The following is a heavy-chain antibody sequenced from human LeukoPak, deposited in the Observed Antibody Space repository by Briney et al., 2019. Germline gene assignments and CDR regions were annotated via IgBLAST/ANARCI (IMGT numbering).Heavy chain of an antibody. D-gene: IGHD4-11*01. J-gene: IGHJ3*02. CDR1: GCTFRSYA. CDR2: IIPIFGTA. Sequence: SVKVSCMSSGCTFRSYAISWVRQAPGQGLEGMGGIIPIFGTANYAQKFEGRVTITADESTSTAYMELSSLRSEDAAVNYCARDARRDYPDAFDIWGQGTMVTVSS. CDR3: ARDARRDYPDAFDI. V-gene: IGHV1-69*13.